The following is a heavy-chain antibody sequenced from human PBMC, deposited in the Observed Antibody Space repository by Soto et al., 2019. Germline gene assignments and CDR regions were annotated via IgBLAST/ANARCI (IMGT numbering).Heavy chain of an antibody. J-gene: IGHJ3*02. CDR3: ARAPLVGLALDAFDI. D-gene: IGHD1-26*01. V-gene: IGHV1-69*02. CDR1: GGTFSSYT. CDR2: IIPILGIA. Sequence: SVKVSCKASGGTFSSYTISWVRQAPGQGLEWMGRIIPILGIANYAQKFQGRVTITADKSTSTAYMELSSLRSEDTAVYYCARAPLVGLALDAFDICGQGTMVTVSS.